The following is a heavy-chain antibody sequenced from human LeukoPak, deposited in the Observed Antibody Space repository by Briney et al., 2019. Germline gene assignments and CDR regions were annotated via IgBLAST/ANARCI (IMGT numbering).Heavy chain of an antibody. V-gene: IGHV3-30-3*01. CDR1: GFAFSSYA. CDR2: ISYDGSNK. D-gene: IGHD2-15*01. J-gene: IGHJ4*02. Sequence: GKSLRLSCAASGFAFSSYAMHWVRQAPGEGLEWVAVISYDGSNKYYADSVKGRFTISRDNSKNTLYLQMNSLRTEDTAVYSCARGGGDIATPPDYWGQGTLVTVSS. CDR3: ARGGGDIATPPDY.